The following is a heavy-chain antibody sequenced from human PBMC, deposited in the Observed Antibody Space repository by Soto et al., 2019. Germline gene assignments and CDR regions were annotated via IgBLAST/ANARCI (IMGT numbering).Heavy chain of an antibody. CDR3: AKVIVATIFAFDY. CDR1: GYTFTNFH. Sequence: ASVKVSCKASGYTFTNFHLHWARLAPGQGLEWMGMIAPSGGSTSYAQKFQGRVTMTRDTSTSTVYMELSSLRSEDTAVYYCAKVIVATIFAFDYWGQGTLVTVSS. V-gene: IGHV1-46*01. CDR2: IAPSGGST. D-gene: IGHD5-12*01. J-gene: IGHJ4*02.